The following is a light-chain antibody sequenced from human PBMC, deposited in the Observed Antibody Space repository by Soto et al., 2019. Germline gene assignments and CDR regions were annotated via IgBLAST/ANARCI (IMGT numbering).Light chain of an antibody. V-gene: IGKV3-15*01. CDR1: QSVNSN. J-gene: IGKJ1*01. CDR3: QEYNTWLWT. Sequence: LSCWASQSVNSNLAWYQQKPGQPPRVLIYGASTRATGIPARFSGSGSGTDFTLTISSLQSEDSAVYYCQEYNTWLWTFGQGTRVEIK. CDR2: GAS.